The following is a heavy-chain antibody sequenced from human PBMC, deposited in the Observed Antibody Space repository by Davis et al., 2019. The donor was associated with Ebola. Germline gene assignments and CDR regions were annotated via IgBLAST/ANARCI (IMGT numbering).Heavy chain of an antibody. CDR1: GFSVTNGYY. CDR3: ARNPHIEVNRVATIYWFDP. V-gene: IGHV4-38-2*02. Sequence: SETLSLTCSVSGFSVTNGYYWGWIRQPPGKGLEWIGSIHNTGNTYYNPSLKSRVTISIDTSNNQFSLKLSSVTAADTAVFYCARNPHIEVNRVATIYWFDPWGPGTLVTVSS. CDR2: IHNTGNT. J-gene: IGHJ5*02. D-gene: IGHD5-12*01.